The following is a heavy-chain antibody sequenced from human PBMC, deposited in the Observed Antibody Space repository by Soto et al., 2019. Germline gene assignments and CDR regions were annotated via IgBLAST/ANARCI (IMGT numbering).Heavy chain of an antibody. CDR1: GYTFTSYA. Sequence: QVQLVQSGAEVKKPGASVKVSCKASGYTFTSYAMHWVRQAPGQRLEWMGWINAGNGNTKYSQKFQGRVTITRDTSASTAYMELSSLRSEDMAVYFCAREEGRWNIDVWGQGTTVTVSS. V-gene: IGHV1-3*01. CDR3: AREEGRWNIDV. D-gene: IGHD3-10*01. CDR2: INAGNGNT. J-gene: IGHJ6*02.